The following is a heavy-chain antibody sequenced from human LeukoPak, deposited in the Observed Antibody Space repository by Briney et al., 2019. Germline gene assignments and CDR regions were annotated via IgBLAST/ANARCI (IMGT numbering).Heavy chain of an antibody. J-gene: IGHJ4*02. CDR1: GFTFSDHF. CDR3: ARAYCGGDCYNYFDY. V-gene: IGHV3-66*01. D-gene: IGHD2-21*02. CDR2: IYSGGST. Sequence: GGSLRLSCVGSGFTFSDHFMSWVRQAPGKGLEWVSVIYSGGSTYYADSVKGRFTISRDNSKNTLYLQMNSLRAEDTAVYYCARAYCGGDCYNYFDYWGQGTLVTVSS.